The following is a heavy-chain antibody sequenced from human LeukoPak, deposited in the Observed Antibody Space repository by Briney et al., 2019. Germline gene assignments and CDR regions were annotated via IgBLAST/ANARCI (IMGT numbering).Heavy chain of an antibody. D-gene: IGHD2-2*02. V-gene: IGHV1-58*02. Sequence: SVKVSCKASGFTFTSSAMQWVRQARGQRLEWIGWIVVGSGNTNYAQKFQERVTITRDMSTSTAYMELSSLRSDDTAVYYCARDWANFGHCSSSNCYTRNCFDPWGQGTLVIVSS. CDR2: IVVGSGNT. CDR1: GFTFTSSA. CDR3: ARDWANFGHCSSSNCYTRNCFDP. J-gene: IGHJ5*02.